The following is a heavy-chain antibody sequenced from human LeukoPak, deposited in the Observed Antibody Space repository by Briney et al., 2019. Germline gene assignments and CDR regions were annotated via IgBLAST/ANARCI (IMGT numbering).Heavy chain of an antibody. J-gene: IGHJ5*02. Sequence: ASVQVSCKASGYTFTGYYMHWVRQAPGQGLEWMGWINPNSGGTNYAQKFQGRVTMTRDTSISTAYTELSRLRSDDTAVYYCARDGTTFYGSGSYYNWFDPWGQGTLVTVSS. CDR3: ARDGTTFYGSGSYYNWFDP. CDR2: INPNSGGT. CDR1: GYTFTGYY. V-gene: IGHV1-2*02. D-gene: IGHD3-10*01.